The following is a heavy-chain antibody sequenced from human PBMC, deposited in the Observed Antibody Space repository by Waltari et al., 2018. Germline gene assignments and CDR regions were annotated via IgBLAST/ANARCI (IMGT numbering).Heavy chain of an antibody. Sequence: QVQLVESGGGVVQPGGSLRLSCAASGFTFSSYGMHWVRQAPGKGLEWVAFIRYDGSNKYYADSVKGRFTISRDNSKNTLYLQMNSLRAEDTAVYYCAKVVVATIPRDAFDIWGQGTMVTVSS. V-gene: IGHV3-30*02. D-gene: IGHD5-12*01. CDR2: IRYDGSNK. J-gene: IGHJ3*02. CDR3: AKVVVATIPRDAFDI. CDR1: GFTFSSYG.